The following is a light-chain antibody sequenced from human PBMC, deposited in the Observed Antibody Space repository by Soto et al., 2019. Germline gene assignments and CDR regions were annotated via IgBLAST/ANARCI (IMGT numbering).Light chain of an antibody. J-gene: IGKJ1*01. Sequence: EIVMTQSPATLSVSPGERATLSCRASQSVSTNLAWYQQKPGQSPSLLIYGTSTRATGVPAMFSGGGSGTEFTLTINSLQSEDFAVYFCHQYNFWPTFGQGTKVDIK. V-gene: IGKV3-15*01. CDR3: HQYNFWPT. CDR1: QSVSTN. CDR2: GTS.